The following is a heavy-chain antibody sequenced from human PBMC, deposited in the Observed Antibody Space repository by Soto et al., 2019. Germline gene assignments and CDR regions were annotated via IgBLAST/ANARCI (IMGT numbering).Heavy chain of an antibody. D-gene: IGHD6-6*01. CDR1: GGSISSGGYY. J-gene: IGHJ4*02. CDR3: ARAGYGVAARTFDY. Sequence: PSETLSLTCTVSGGSISSGGYYWSWIRQHPGKGLEWIGYIYYSGSTYYNPSLKSRVTISVDTPKNQFSLKLSSVTAADTAVYYCARAGYGVAARTFDYWGQGTLVTVS. V-gene: IGHV4-31*03. CDR2: IYYSGST.